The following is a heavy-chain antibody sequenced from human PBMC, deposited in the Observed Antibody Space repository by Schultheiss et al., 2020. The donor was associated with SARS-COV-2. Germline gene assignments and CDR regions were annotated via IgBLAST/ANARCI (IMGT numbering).Heavy chain of an antibody. CDR2: IYYSGST. V-gene: IGHV4-59*08. CDR3: ASTYNPTYYFDY. Sequence: SQTLSLTCTVSGGSISSYYWSWIRQPPGKGLEWIGYIYYSGSTNYNPSLKSRVTISVDTSKNQFSLKLSSVTAADTAVYYCASTYNPTYYFDYWGQGTLVTVSS. D-gene: IGHD1-1*01. J-gene: IGHJ4*02. CDR1: GGSISSYY.